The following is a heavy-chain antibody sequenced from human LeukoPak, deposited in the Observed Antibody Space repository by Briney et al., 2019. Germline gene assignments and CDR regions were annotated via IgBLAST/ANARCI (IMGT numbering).Heavy chain of an antibody. CDR2: IYYSGST. V-gene: IGHV4-59*01. J-gene: IGHJ6*03. Sequence: PSETLSLTCTVSGGSMSSYYWSWLRQPPGKGLEGVGYIYYSGSTNYNPSLKSRVTISVDTSKNQFSLKLSSVTAADTAVYYCARAGHSSSWSYYYYYYYMDVWGKGTTVTISS. CDR3: ARAGHSSSWSYYYYYYYMDV. CDR1: GGSMSSYY. D-gene: IGHD6-13*01.